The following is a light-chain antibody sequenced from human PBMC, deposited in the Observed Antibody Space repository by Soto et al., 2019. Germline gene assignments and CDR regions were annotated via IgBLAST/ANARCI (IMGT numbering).Light chain of an antibody. CDR1: QSVSSSY. CDR3: HQYGSLIT. Sequence: EIVLTQSPGTLSLSPGERATLSCRASQSVSSSYLAWYQQKPGQAPRLLIYGASSMATGIPNRFSGSGSGKDFTLNISTLEPEDFAVSYCHQYGSLITFGQGTRLEIK. V-gene: IGKV3-20*01. CDR2: GAS. J-gene: IGKJ5*01.